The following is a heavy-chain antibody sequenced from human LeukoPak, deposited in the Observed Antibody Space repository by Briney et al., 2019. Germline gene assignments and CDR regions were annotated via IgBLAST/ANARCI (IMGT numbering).Heavy chain of an antibody. J-gene: IGHJ4*02. V-gene: IGHV1-2*02. CDR3: ARDLEGASGLHLGY. CDR2: INPNSGGT. Sequence: ASVKVSCKASGYTFTDYYMHWVRQAPGQGPEWMGWINPNSGGTKYAQKFQGRVTMTRDTSVSTAYMELSRLRSDDTAVYYCARDLEGASGLHLGYWGQGTLVTVSS. CDR1: GYTFTDYY. D-gene: IGHD3-16*01.